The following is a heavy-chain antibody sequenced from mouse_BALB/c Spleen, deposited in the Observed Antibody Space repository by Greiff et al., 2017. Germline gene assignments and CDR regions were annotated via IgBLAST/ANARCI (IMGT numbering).Heavy chain of an antibody. J-gene: IGHJ3*01. D-gene: IGHD2-2*01. Sequence: EVMLVESGGDLVKPGGSLKLSCAASGFTFSSYGMSWVRQTPDKRLEWVATISSGGSYTYYPDSVKGRFTISRDNAKNTLYLQMSSLKSEDTAMYYCARQGGDGYDGGFAYWGQGTLVTVSA. CDR2: ISSGGSYT. V-gene: IGHV5-6*02. CDR1: GFTFSSYG. CDR3: ARQGGDGYDGGFAY.